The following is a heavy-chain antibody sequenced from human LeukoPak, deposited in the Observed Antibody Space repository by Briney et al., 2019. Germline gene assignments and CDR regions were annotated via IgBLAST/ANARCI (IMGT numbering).Heavy chain of an antibody. V-gene: IGHV4-4*07. D-gene: IGHD5-12*01. Sequence: SETLSLTCTVSGGSISSYYWSWIRQPAGKGLEWVGRIYTSGSTNYNPSLKSRVTMSVDTSKNQFSLKLSSVAAADTAVYYCARVATPGGYYYYMDVWGKGTTVTISS. CDR2: IYTSGST. J-gene: IGHJ6*03. CDR1: GGSISSYY. CDR3: ARVATPGGYYYYMDV.